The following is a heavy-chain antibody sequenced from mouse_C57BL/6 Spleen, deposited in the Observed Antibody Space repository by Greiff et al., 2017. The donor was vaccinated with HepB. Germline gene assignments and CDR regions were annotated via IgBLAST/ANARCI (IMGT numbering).Heavy chain of an antibody. Sequence: QVQLQQPGAELVKPGASVKMSCKASGYTFTSYWITWVKQRPGQGLEWIGDIYPGSGSTKNNEKFKSKATLTVDTSSSTAYMQLSSLTSEDTAFYYCARGVLTTARGYAMDYWGQGTSVTVSS. CDR3: ARGVLTTARGYAMDY. D-gene: IGHD3-3*01. CDR1: GYTFTSYW. J-gene: IGHJ4*01. V-gene: IGHV1-55*01. CDR2: IYPGSGST.